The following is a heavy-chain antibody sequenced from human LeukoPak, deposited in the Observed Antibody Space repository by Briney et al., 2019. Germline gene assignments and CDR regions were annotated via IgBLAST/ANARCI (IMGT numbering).Heavy chain of an antibody. CDR2: INPSGGST. D-gene: IGHD1-20*01. CDR1: GGTFSSYA. Sequence: ASVKVSCKASGGTFSSYAISWVRQAPGQGLEWMGIINPSGGSTSYAQKFQGRVTMTRDTSTSTVYMEPSSLRSEDTAVYYCASRITGTEYYFDYWGQGTLVTVSS. V-gene: IGHV1-46*01. CDR3: ASRITGTEYYFDY. J-gene: IGHJ4*02.